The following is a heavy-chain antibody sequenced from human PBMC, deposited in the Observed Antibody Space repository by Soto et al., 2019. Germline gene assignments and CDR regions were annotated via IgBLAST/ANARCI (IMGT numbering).Heavy chain of an antibody. CDR1: GFSITSFA. CDR2: ISASGGST. J-gene: IGHJ4*02. V-gene: IGHV3-23*01. CDR3: AKVLSSGSYSGALEY. D-gene: IGHD1-26*01. Sequence: WWSLRLSCVASGFSITSFAMSWFRQAPGKSLEWASAISASGGSTYADSVKGRFTISRDNSKNTLYLQMNSLRVEDTAVYYCAKVLSSGSYSGALEYWGQGALVTVSS.